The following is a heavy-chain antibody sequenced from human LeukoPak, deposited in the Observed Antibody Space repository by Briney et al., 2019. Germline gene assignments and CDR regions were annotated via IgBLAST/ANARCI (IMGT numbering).Heavy chain of an antibody. D-gene: IGHD6-13*01. CDR2: INHSGST. CDR1: GGSFSGYY. V-gene: IGHV4-34*01. J-gene: IGHJ5*02. Sequence: SETLSLTCAVYGGSFSGYYWSWIRQPPGKGLEWIGDINHSGSTNYNPSLKSRVTISVDTSKNQFSLKLSSVTAADTAVYYCARGGRVAAAGRYNWFDPWGQGTLVTVSS. CDR3: ARGGRVAAAGRYNWFDP.